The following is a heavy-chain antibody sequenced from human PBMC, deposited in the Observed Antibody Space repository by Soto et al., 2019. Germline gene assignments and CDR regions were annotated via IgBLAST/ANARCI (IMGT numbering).Heavy chain of an antibody. J-gene: IGHJ5*02. CDR2: IYYSGST. V-gene: IGHV4-30-4*01. CDR3: ARDQGMVRGVIGWFDP. D-gene: IGHD3-10*01. Sequence: QVQLQESGPGLVKPSQTLSLTCTVSGGSISSGDYYWSWIRQPPGKGLEWIGYIYYSGSTYYNPSLKSRVTISVDTSKNQFSLKLSSVTAADTAVYYCARDQGMVRGVIGWFDPWGQGTLVTVSS. CDR1: GGSISSGDYY.